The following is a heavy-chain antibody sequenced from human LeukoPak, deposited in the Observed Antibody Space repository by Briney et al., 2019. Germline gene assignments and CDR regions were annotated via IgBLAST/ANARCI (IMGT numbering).Heavy chain of an antibody. CDR1: GFTFDDYA. V-gene: IGHV3-9*01. J-gene: IGHJ6*02. Sequence: GRSLRLSCAASGFTFDDYAMHWVRQAPGKGLEWVSGISWNSGSIGYADSVKGRFTISRDNAKNSLYLQMNSLRAEDTALYYCAKDMGWLGYCSGSSCYRTSAYYYGMDVWGQGTTVTVSS. D-gene: IGHD2-15*01. CDR2: ISWNSGSI. CDR3: AKDMGWLGYCSGSSCYRTSAYYYGMDV.